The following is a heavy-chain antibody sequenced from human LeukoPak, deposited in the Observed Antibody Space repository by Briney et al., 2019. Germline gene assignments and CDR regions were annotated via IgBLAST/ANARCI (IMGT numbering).Heavy chain of an antibody. D-gene: IGHD2-15*01. V-gene: IGHV4-34*01. CDR2: IHHTGHI. Sequence: QPSETLSLTCAVYGGSFSNYFWNWIRQPPGKGLEWIAEIHHTGHINYNPSLKSRVTVSEDRSKNQFSLKLTSVTAADTAVYYCALFEVVVGSTQDFWGQGTLVTVSS. J-gene: IGHJ4*02. CDR1: GGSFSNYF. CDR3: ALFEVVVGSTQDF.